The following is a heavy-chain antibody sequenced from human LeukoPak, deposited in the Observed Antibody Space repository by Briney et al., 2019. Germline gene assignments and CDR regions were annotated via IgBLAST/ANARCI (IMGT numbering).Heavy chain of an antibody. D-gene: IGHD3-9*01. V-gene: IGHV4-39*07. CDR3: ARGSDANRYFDWLLF. Sequence: SETLSLTCTVSGGSINSSSYYWGWIRQSPGQGLEWIASIYFSGSTYYNPSLKSRVTMSVDTSKNQFSLKLSSVTAADTAVYYCARGSDANRYFDWLLFWGQGTLVTVSS. CDR2: IYFSGST. CDR1: GGSINSSSYY. J-gene: IGHJ4*02.